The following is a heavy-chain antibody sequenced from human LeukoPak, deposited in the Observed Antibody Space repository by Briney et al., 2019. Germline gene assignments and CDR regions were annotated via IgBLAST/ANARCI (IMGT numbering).Heavy chain of an antibody. J-gene: IGHJ4*02. D-gene: IGHD5-24*01. Sequence: GESLKISCKGSGYSFTTYWIAWVRQVPGKGLEWMGIIYPGNSDTRYSPSFQGQVTISADKSTSTAYLQWSSLKASDTAMYYCARHAVRDGYNRHNDYWGQGTLVTVSS. CDR2: IYPGNSDT. V-gene: IGHV5-51*01. CDR1: GYSFTTYW. CDR3: ARHAVRDGYNRHNDY.